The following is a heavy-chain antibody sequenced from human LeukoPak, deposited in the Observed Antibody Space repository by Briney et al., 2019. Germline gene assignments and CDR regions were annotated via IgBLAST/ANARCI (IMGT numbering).Heavy chain of an antibody. CDR2: MNLNSGHT. J-gene: IGHJ4*02. V-gene: IGHV1-8*02. D-gene: IGHD5-12*01. Sequence: ASVKVSCKASGYSFTNYGISWMRQATGQGLEWMGWMNLNSGHTGFAQKFQGRVTLTWDTSISTAYMELSSLTSEDTAVYYCARNIVATTNYDYWGQGTLVTVSS. CDR1: GYSFTNYG. CDR3: ARNIVATTNYDY.